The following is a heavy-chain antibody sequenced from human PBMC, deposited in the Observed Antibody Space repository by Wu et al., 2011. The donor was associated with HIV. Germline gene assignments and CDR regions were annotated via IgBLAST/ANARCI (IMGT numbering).Heavy chain of an antibody. J-gene: IGHJ3*02. CDR1: GGTFSSYA. V-gene: IGHV1-69*09. Sequence: QVQLVQSGAEVKKPGSSVKVSCKASGGTFSSYAISWVRQAPGQGLEWMGRIVPILGTTNYAQKFQGRVTITADKSTSTAYMELSSLRSEDTAVYYCALLAVGANAFDIWGQGTMVTVSS. D-gene: IGHD2-8*02. CDR3: ALLAVGANAFDI. CDR2: IVPILGTT.